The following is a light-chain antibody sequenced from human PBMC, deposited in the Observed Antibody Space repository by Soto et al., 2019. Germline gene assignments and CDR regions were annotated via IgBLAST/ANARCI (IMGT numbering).Light chain of an antibody. Sequence: EIVMTQSPATLSVSPGERATLSCRASQSVSSNLAWYQQKPGQAPRLLIYGASTRATGIPARFSGSGSGTEFTLTISILQSEDFAVYYCQQYNNWRAAYPFGQGTKLEIK. CDR3: QQYNNWRAAYP. CDR1: QSVSSN. CDR2: GAS. V-gene: IGKV3-15*01. J-gene: IGKJ2*01.